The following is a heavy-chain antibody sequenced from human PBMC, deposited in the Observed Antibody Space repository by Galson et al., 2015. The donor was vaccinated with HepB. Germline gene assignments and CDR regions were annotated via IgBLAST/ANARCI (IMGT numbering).Heavy chain of an antibody. CDR3: AKSAGPIDH. CDR1: GFTLSDHN. V-gene: IGHV3-23*01. J-gene: IGHJ4*02. CDR2: IGDSGGST. Sequence: SLRLSCAASGFTLSDHNMNWVRQAPGKGLEWVSSIGDSGGSTYFADSVKGRFTISRDNSKNTLYLQLNSLRADDTALYYCAKSAGPIDHWGQGTLVTVSS.